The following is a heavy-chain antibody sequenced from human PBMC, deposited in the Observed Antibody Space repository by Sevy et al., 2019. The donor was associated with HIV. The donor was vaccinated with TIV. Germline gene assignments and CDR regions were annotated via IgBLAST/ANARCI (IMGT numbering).Heavy chain of an antibody. CDR2: ISSSSRYI. D-gene: IGHD2-2*01. Sequence: GGSLRLSCAASRFTFTNFAIHWVRQAPGKGLEWVSSISSSSRYIYYADSVKGRFTISRDNAKNSVYLQMNSLRTEDTAVYYCARDGGCSTTSCLLYFDYWGQGTLVTVSS. J-gene: IGHJ4*01. CDR1: RFTFTNFA. CDR3: ARDGGCSTTSCLLYFDY. V-gene: IGHV3-21*01.